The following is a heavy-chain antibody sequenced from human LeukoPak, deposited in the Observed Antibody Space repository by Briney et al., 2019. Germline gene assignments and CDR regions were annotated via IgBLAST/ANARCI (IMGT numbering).Heavy chain of an antibody. CDR2: IYNSGST. CDR1: GGSISNNY. Sequence: PSETLSLTCTVSGGSISNNYWSWIRQPPGKGPEWIGYIYNSGSTNYNPSLKSRVTISVDASKNQFSLRLSSVTAADTAVYYCARHYDILFDYWGQGTLVTVSS. V-gene: IGHV4-59*01. J-gene: IGHJ4*02. D-gene: IGHD3-9*01. CDR3: ARHYDILFDY.